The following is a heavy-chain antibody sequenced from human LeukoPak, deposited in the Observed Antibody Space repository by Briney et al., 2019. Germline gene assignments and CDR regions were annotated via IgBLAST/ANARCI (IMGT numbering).Heavy chain of an antibody. J-gene: IGHJ6*02. CDR3: ARVGQSCSGGRCYYHYGMDV. V-gene: IGHV3-66*01. Sequence: GGSLRLSCAVSGFRATNDYMNWVRQAPGKGLEWVSIIYAGGSTYYADSVKGRFTISRDSSKNTLYLQMNSLRAEDTAVYYCARVGQSCSGGRCYYHYGMDVWGQGTTVTVSS. D-gene: IGHD2-15*01. CDR2: IYAGGST. CDR1: GFRATNDY.